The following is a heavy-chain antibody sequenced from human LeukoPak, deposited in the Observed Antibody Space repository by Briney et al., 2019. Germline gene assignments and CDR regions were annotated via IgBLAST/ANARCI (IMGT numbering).Heavy chain of an antibody. Sequence: KPSETLSLTCTVSDASISSDCAGWIRQPPGQWLELIDYIYDNGLTSYNPSLNSRDTILIDIFRNQFSLTLTSVTAADTAVYYCARHGGFGNGWHYCWGQGTLVTVSS. CDR3: ARHGGFGNGWHYC. V-gene: IGHV4-59*08. CDR1: DASISSDC. J-gene: IGHJ4*02. CDR2: IYDNGLT. D-gene: IGHD6-19*01.